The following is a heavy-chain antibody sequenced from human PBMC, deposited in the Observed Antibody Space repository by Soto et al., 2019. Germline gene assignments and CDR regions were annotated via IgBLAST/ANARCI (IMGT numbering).Heavy chain of an antibody. CDR1: GYTFTGYG. V-gene: IGHV1-18*01. D-gene: IGHD6-19*01. J-gene: IGHJ4*02. CDR3: ARAGIAVAGTPRAIDY. Sequence: ASVKVSCKASGYTFTGYGISWVRQAPGQGLEWMGWISAYNGNTNYAQKLQGRVTMTTDTSTSTAYMELRSLRSDDTAVYYCARAGIAVAGTPRAIDYWGQGTLVTVSS. CDR2: ISAYNGNT.